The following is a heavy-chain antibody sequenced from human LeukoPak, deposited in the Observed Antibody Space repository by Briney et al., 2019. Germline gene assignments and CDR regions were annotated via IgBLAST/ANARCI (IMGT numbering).Heavy chain of an antibody. Sequence: SETLSLTCTVSGASISGYYWSWIRQTPGKGLEWIGFVYYSGSTNYSPSLKSRATISIDTSKNQFSLRLSSVTAADTAVYYCARHGGVSGTYFPPHHYGMDVWGQGTTVTVSS. CDR1: GASISGYY. V-gene: IGHV4-59*08. CDR3: ARHGGVSGTYFPPHHYGMDV. J-gene: IGHJ6*02. CDR2: VYYSGST. D-gene: IGHD3-16*01.